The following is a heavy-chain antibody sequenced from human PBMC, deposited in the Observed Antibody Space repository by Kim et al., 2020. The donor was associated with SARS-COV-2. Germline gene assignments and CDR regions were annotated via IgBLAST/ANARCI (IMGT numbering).Heavy chain of an antibody. J-gene: IGHJ5*02. V-gene: IGHV4-39*01. CDR2: IYYSGST. CDR1: GGSISSSSYY. CDR3: ARRGGQQLDVWFDP. Sequence: SETLSLTCTVSGGSISSSSYYWGWIRQPPGKGLEWIGSIYYSGSTYYNPSLKSRVTISVDTSKNQFSLKLSSVTAADTAVYYCARRGGQQLDVWFDPWGQGTLVTVSS. D-gene: IGHD6-13*01.